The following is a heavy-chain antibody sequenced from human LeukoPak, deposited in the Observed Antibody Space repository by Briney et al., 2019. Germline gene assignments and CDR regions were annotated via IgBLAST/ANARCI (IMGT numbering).Heavy chain of an antibody. J-gene: IGHJ4*02. D-gene: IGHD3-10*01. CDR1: GFTFSSYA. Sequence: GGSLRLSCAASGFTFSSYAMSWVRQAPGKGLEWVSTISGSGVSTYYADSVKGRFTISRDNAKNSLYLQMNSLRAEDTAVYYCASPGRGYWGQGTLVTVSS. CDR2: ISGSGVST. V-gene: IGHV3-23*01. CDR3: ASPGRGY.